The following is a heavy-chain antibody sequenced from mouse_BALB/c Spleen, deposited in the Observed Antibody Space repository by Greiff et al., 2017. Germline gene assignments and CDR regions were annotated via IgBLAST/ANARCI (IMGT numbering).Heavy chain of an antibody. Sequence: EVMLVESGGGLVKPGGSLKLSCAASGFTFSSYAMSWVRQSPEKRLEWVAEISSGGSYTYYPATVTGRFTISRDNAKNTLYLEMSSLRSEDTAMYYCARYTTVGYFDVWGAGTTVTVSS. CDR1: GFTFSSYA. V-gene: IGHV5-9-4*01. CDR2: ISSGGSYT. CDR3: ARYTTVGYFDV. J-gene: IGHJ1*01. D-gene: IGHD1-1*01.